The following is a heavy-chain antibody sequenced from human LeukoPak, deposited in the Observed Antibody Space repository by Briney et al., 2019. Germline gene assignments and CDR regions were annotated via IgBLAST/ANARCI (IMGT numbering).Heavy chain of an antibody. Sequence: SETLSLTCTVSGGSISSYYWNWIRQPPGKGLEWIGYIYYSGSTNYHPSLKSRVTISVDTSKNQFSLKMNSVTAADTAVYYCARGRAALGTYYFMDVWGKGTTVTVYS. CDR3: ARGRAALGTYYFMDV. CDR1: GGSISSYY. D-gene: IGHD1-7*01. V-gene: IGHV4-59*01. CDR2: IYYSGST. J-gene: IGHJ6*03.